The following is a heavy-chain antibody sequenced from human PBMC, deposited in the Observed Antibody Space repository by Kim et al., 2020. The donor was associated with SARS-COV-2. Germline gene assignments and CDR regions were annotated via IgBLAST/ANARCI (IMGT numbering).Heavy chain of an antibody. Sequence: NGNTKYSLKFQGRVTITRDTSASTAYMELSSLTSEDTAVYYCARRDGSVSWGQGTLVTVSS. CDR2: NGNT. J-gene: IGHJ4*02. D-gene: IGHD3-10*01. CDR3: ARRDGSVS. V-gene: IGHV1-3*01.